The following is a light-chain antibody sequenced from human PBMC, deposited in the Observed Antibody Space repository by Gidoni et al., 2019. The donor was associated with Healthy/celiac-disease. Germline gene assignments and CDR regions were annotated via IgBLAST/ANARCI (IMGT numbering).Light chain of an antibody. CDR2: EVS. J-gene: IGLJ2*01. Sequence: QSALTQPASVSLSPGQSITLSCTGTSSDLGGYNYVSWYQQPPGKAPKLMIYEVSNRPSGVSNRFSGSKSGNTASLTISGLQAEDETDYYCSSYTSSSTLSHVVFGGGTKLTVL. CDR3: SSYTSSSTLSHVV. CDR1: SSDLGGYNY. V-gene: IGLV2-14*01.